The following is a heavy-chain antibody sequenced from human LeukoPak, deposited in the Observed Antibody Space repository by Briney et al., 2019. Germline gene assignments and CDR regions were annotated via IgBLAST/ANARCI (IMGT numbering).Heavy chain of an antibody. CDR2: IIPIFGTA. CDR3: ASLIAAAGPMDYGMDV. J-gene: IGHJ6*02. Sequence: SVKASCKASGGTFSSYAISWVRQAPGQGLEWMGGIIPIFGTANYAQKFQGRVTITADESTSTAYMELSSLRSEDTAVYYCASLIAAAGPMDYGMDVWGQGTTVTVSS. CDR1: GGTFSSYA. D-gene: IGHD6-13*01. V-gene: IGHV1-69*13.